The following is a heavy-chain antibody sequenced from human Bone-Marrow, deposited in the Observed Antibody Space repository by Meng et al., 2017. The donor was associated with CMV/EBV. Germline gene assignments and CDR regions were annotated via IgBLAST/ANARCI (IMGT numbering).Heavy chain of an antibody. V-gene: IGHV3-9*01. Sequence: GGSLRLSCAASGFTFADYAMHWVRQVPGKGLEWVSGINWNSGSSGYADSVEGRFTISRDNAKNSLYLQMNSLRAEDTAVYYCARDSAELRFLEWLSLYLDYWGQGTLVTVSS. CDR3: ARDSAELRFLEWLSLYLDY. D-gene: IGHD3-3*01. CDR1: GFTFADYA. CDR2: INWNSGSS. J-gene: IGHJ4*02.